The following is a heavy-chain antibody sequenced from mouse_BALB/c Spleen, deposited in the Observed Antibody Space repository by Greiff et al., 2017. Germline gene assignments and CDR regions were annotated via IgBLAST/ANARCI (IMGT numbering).Heavy chain of an antibody. CDR1: GFSLTGYG. Sequence: VQGVESGPGLVAPSQSLSITCTVSGFSLTGYGVNWVRQPPGKGLEWLGMIWGDGSTDYNSALKSRLSISKDNSKSQVFLKMNSLQTDDTARYYCARDEGSITTVVAKGYAMDYWGQGTSVTVSS. J-gene: IGHJ4*01. V-gene: IGHV2-6-7*01. CDR3: ARDEGSITTVVAKGYAMDY. CDR2: IWGDGST. D-gene: IGHD1-1*01.